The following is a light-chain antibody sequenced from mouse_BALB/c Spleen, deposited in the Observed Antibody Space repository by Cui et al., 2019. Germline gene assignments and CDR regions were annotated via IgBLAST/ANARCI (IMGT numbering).Light chain of an antibody. Sequence: DIVMTQTEKLMSTSVGDRVCVTCKASQNVGTNVAWYQQKPGQSPKALIYSASYRYSGVPDRFTGSGSGTDFTLTISNVQSEDLAEYFCQQYNSYPLTFGAGTKLELK. CDR1: QNVGTN. V-gene: IGKV6-15*01. CDR3: QQYNSYPLT. CDR2: SAS. J-gene: IGKJ5*01.